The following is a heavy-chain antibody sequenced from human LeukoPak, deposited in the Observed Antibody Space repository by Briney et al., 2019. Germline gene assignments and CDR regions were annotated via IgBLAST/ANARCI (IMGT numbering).Heavy chain of an antibody. V-gene: IGHV4-39*01. CDR1: GGSISSSSYY. D-gene: IGHD6-6*01. CDR3: ARFWDSSSSGVDY. J-gene: IGHJ4*02. CDR2: IYYSGST. Sequence: SETLSLTCTVSGGSISSSSYYWGWIRQPPGKGLEWIGSIYYSGSTYYNPSLKSRVTISVDTSKNQFSLKLSSVTAADTAVYYCARFWDSSSSGVDYWGQGTLVTVSS.